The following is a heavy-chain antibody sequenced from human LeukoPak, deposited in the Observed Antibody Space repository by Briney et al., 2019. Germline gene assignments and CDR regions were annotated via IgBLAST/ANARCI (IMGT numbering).Heavy chain of an antibody. J-gene: IGHJ4*02. Sequence: GGSLRLSCAASGFTFSSYAMSWVRQAPGKGLEWVSGISGSGGSTYYADSVKGRFTISRDNSKNTLYLQMSSLRAEDTAVYYCAMDTSDDYADYWGQGTLVTVSS. CDR3: AMDTSDDYADY. V-gene: IGHV3-23*01. D-gene: IGHD5-18*01. CDR1: GFTFSSYA. CDR2: ISGSGGST.